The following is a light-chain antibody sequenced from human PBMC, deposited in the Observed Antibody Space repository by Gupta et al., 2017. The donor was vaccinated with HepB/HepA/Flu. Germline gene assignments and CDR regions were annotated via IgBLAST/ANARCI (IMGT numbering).Light chain of an antibody. CDR1: SSDVGGYNY. CDR3: SSYTSSSTLLVV. J-gene: IGLJ2*01. V-gene: IGLV2-14*01. Sequence: QSALTQPAPVSGSPGQSITISCPGTSSDVGGYNYVSWYQQHPGKAPKLMIYDVSNRPSGVSNRFSGSKSGNTASLTISGLQAEDEADYYCSSYTSSSTLLVVFGGGTKLTVL. CDR2: DVS.